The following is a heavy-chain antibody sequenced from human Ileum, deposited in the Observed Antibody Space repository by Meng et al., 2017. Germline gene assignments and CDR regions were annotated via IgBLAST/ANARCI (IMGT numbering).Heavy chain of an antibody. V-gene: IGHV3-74*01. CDR2: INSDGTGT. CDR1: GLPFSGYW. CDR3: VRDGPNYFDQ. J-gene: IGHJ4*02. Sequence: VQSVRAWGGVVQPGGSLRLSCAASGLPFSGYWMHWFRQGTGKSLVWLSHINSDGTGTSYAESVRGRFTISRDNAKNTLYLQMNSLTVEDTAVYYCVRDGPNYFDQWGQGTLVTVSS.